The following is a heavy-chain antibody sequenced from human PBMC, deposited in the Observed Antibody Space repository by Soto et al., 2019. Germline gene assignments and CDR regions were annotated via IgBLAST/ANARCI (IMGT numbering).Heavy chain of an antibody. CDR3: ARGQRCFDWFDP. V-gene: IGHV4-4*07. CDR2: INSSGST. CDR1: VWGLRSYF. J-gene: IGHJ5*02. D-gene: IGHD2-2*01. Sequence: SATVSYTCPVSVWGLRSYFSTWSRQTAGTGLEWFGRINSSGSTKYNPALQSRVTMSLDTSNNQFSLRLSSVAAADTAVYYCARGQRCFDWFDPWGQGTLVTVSS.